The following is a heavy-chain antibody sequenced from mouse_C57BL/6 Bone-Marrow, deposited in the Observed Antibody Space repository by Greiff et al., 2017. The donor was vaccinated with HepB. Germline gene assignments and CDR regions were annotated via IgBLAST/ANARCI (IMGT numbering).Heavy chain of an antibody. CDR3: ARHRIYYGSSYDYFDY. V-gene: IGHV5-6*01. CDR2: ISSGGSYT. CDR1: GFTFSSYG. J-gene: IGHJ2*01. Sequence: EVQLVESGGDLVKPGGSLKLSCAASGFTFSSYGMSWVRQTPDKRLEWVATISSGGSYTYYPDSVKGRFTISRDNAKNTLYLQMSSLKSEDTAMYYCARHRIYYGSSYDYFDYWGQGTTLTVSS. D-gene: IGHD1-1*01.